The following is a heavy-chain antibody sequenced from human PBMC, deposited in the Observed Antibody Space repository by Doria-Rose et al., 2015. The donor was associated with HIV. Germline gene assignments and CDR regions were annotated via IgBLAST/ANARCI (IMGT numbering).Heavy chain of an antibody. Sequence: GAGVKKLGASVTVSCEVSGDTLTGLSMHWVRQAPGKGLEWLGGFHPQDGETIYTQKFQGRVTMTEDTSTDTAYLELSSLTSEDTAVYYCATGHRDGFNYGGDFWGQGTLVTVSS. J-gene: IGHJ4*02. D-gene: IGHD5-12*01. V-gene: IGHV1-24*01. CDR3: ATGHRDGFNYGGDF. CDR1: GDTLTGLS. CDR2: FHPQDGET.